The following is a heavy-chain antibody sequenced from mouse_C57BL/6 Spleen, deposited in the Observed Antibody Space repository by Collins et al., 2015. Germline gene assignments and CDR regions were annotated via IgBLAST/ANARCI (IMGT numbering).Heavy chain of an antibody. J-gene: IGHJ2*01. D-gene: IGHD2-3*01. CDR1: GFTFSDYY. Sequence: EVKLVESEGGLVQPGSSMKLSCTASGFTFSDYYMAWVRQVPEKGLEWVANINYDGSSTYYLDSLKSRFIISRDNAKNILYLQMSSLESEDTATYYCARGYDYLDYWGQGTTLTVSS. V-gene: IGHV5-16*01. CDR2: INYDGSST. CDR3: ARGYDYLDY.